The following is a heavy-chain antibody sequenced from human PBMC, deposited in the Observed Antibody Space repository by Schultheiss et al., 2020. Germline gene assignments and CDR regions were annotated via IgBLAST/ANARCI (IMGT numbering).Heavy chain of an antibody. CDR1: GFTVSSNY. V-gene: IGHV4-34*01. Sequence: GSLRLSCAASGFTVSSNYMSWVRQAPGKGLEWIGEINHSGSTNYNPSLKSRVTISVDTSKNQFSLKLSSVTAADTAVYYCARGTKTYYDILTGYYAPYYFDYWGHGTLVTVSS. CDR2: INHSGST. CDR3: ARGTKTYYDILTGYYAPYYFDY. J-gene: IGHJ4*01. D-gene: IGHD3-9*01.